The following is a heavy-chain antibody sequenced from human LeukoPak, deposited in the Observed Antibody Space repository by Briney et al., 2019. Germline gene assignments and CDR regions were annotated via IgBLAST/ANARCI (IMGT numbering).Heavy chain of an antibody. Sequence: GESLKISCKGSGYSFNTYWIGWVRQMPGKGLEWMGIIYPGDSDTKYSPSFQGQVTISADKSISTAYLQWSSLKASDTAMYYCASPLGGQQLGPDAFDIWGQGTMVTVSS. V-gene: IGHV5-51*01. J-gene: IGHJ3*02. CDR2: IYPGDSDT. CDR1: GYSFNTYW. D-gene: IGHD6-13*01. CDR3: ASPLGGQQLGPDAFDI.